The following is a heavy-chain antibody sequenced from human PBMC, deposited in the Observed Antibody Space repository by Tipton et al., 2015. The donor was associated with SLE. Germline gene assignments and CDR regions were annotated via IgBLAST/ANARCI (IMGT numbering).Heavy chain of an antibody. D-gene: IGHD7-27*01. CDR2: INHSGST. V-gene: IGHV4-34*01. CDR3: ARAPLGL. J-gene: IGHJ4*02. Sequence: LRLSCAVYGGSFSGYYWSWIRQPPGKGLEWIGEINHSGSTNYNPSLKSRVTISVDTSKDQFSLKLSSVTAADTAVYYCARAPLGLWGQGTLVTVSS. CDR1: GGSFSGYY.